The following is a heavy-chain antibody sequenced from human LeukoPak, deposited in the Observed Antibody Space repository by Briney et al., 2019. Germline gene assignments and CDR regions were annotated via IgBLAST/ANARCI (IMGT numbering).Heavy chain of an antibody. CDR3: ARLVLVSWKYGSDYFDY. CDR1: GGSISSGSNY. Sequence: SETLSLTCNVSGGSISSGSNYWGWIRQPPGKTLEWIGSIYSSGSTYYNPSLKSRVIILIDTSKNHFSLTLSSVTAADTAVYYCARLVLVSWKYGSDYFDYWGQGTLVTVSS. J-gene: IGHJ4*02. CDR2: IYSSGST. D-gene: IGHD3-10*01. V-gene: IGHV4-39*02.